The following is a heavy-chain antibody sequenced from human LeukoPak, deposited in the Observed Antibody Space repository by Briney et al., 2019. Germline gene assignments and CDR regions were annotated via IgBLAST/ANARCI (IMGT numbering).Heavy chain of an antibody. V-gene: IGHV5-51*01. D-gene: IGHD2-15*01. J-gene: IGHJ4*02. CDR1: EYSFATYW. CDR3: ASEYCSGGNCYFDY. CDR2: IFPGDSDT. Sequence: LGESLKISCKGSEYSFATYWIGWVRQMPGQGLEWMGIIFPGDSDTRYSPSFQGQVTISADKSISTAYLQWSSLKASDTAIYYCASEYCSGGNCYFDYWGQGTLATVSS.